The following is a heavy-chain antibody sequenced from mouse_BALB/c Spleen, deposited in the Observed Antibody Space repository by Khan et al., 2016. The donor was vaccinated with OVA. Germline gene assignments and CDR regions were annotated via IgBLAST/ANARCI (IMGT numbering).Heavy chain of an antibody. CDR3: SRPSYYGNPWFTY. CDR1: GFAFSSYD. J-gene: IGHJ3*01. V-gene: IGHV5-9*02. Sequence: EVKLVESGGGLVRPGGSLKLSCAASGFAFSSYDMSWVRQTPEKRLEWVATISTSGSYTYYPDSAKGRFTISRDNARNTLYLQMNSLRSEDTALYYCSRPSYYGNPWFTYWGQGTLVTVSA. CDR2: ISTSGSYT. D-gene: IGHD2-10*01.